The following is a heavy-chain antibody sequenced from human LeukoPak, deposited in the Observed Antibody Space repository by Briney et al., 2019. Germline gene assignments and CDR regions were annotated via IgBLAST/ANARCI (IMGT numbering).Heavy chain of an antibody. CDR1: GFTFSTFA. Sequence: GGSLRLSCAASGFTFSTFAMIWVRQAPGKGLQWVANIKQDGSEKYYVDSVKGRFTISRDNAKNSLYLQMNSLRAEDTAVYYCARDPFEYSGEDDAFDIWGQGTMVTVSS. J-gene: IGHJ3*02. CDR3: ARDPFEYSGEDDAFDI. CDR2: IKQDGSEK. D-gene: IGHD5-12*01. V-gene: IGHV3-7*03.